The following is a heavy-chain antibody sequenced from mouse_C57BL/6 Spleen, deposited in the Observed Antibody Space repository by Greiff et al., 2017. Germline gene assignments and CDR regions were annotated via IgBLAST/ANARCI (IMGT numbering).Heavy chain of an antibody. CDR1: GYAFTNYL. V-gene: IGHV1-54*01. D-gene: IGHD2-3*01. CDR2: INPGSGGT. CDR3: ARRDDGYYGWFAY. J-gene: IGHJ3*01. Sequence: VQGVESGAELVRPGTSVKVSCKASGYAFTNYLIEWVKQRPGQGLEWIGVINPGSGGTNYNEKFKGKATLTADKSSSTAYMQLSSLTSEDSAVYFCARRDDGYYGWFAYWGQGTLVTVSA.